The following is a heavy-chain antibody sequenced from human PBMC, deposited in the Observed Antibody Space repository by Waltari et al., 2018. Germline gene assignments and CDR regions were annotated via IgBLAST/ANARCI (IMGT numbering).Heavy chain of an antibody. Sequence: QVQLVESGGGVVQPGGSLSLSCAASGFTFSSYGMPWVRQAPGKGLEWVAFIRYDGSNKYYADSLKGRFTISRDNSKNTLYLQMNSLRAEDTAVYYCAKEGSGSYGYWGQGTLVTVSS. D-gene: IGHD1-26*01. CDR2: IRYDGSNK. V-gene: IGHV3-30*02. CDR3: AKEGSGSYGY. CDR1: GFTFSSYG. J-gene: IGHJ4*02.